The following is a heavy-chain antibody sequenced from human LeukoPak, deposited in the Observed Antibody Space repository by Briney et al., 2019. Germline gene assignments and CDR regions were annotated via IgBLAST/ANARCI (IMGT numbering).Heavy chain of an antibody. D-gene: IGHD5-18*01. CDR2: INPNSGGT. V-gene: IGHV1-2*06. J-gene: IGHJ4*02. Sequence: GASVKVSCKXSGYTFTNNYMHWVRQAPGQGLEWMGRINPNSGGTNYAQKFQGRVTMTRDTSISTAYMELSRLRSDDTAVYYCARDFGGIQLWEITDYWGQGTLVTVSS. CDR1: GYTFTNNY. CDR3: ARDFGGIQLWEITDY.